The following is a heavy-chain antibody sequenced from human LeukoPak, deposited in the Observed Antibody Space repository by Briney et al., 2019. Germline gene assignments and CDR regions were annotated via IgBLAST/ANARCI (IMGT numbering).Heavy chain of an antibody. V-gene: IGHV3-7*01. Sequence: PGGALSLSCAASGFTFSSYGMSWVRRAPGKGLQSVAYISQDVSHKYYVDSVKGRFTISRDNAKNSLHLEMNSLRAEDTALYYCARVGYNGWNFENWGQGTLVTVSS. CDR3: ARVGYNGWNFEN. D-gene: IGHD5-12*01. CDR1: GFTFSSYG. J-gene: IGHJ4*02. CDR2: ISQDVSHK.